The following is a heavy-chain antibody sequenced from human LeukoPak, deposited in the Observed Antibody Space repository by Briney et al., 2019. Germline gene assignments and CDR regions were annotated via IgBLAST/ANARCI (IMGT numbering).Heavy chain of an antibody. D-gene: IGHD3-10*01. CDR3: ARAGSYQLASFDY. V-gene: IGHV4-34*01. J-gene: IGHJ4*02. CDR2: INHSGST. CDR1: GGSFSGYY. Sequence: SETLSLTCAVYGGSFSGYYWSWIRQPSGKGLEWIGEINHSGSTNYNPSLKSRVTISVDTSKNQFSLKLSSVTAADTAVYYCARAGSYQLASFDYWGQGTLVTVSS.